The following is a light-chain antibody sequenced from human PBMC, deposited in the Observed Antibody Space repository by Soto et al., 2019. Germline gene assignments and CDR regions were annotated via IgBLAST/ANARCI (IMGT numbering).Light chain of an antibody. CDR1: TRDVGGYNY. J-gene: IGLJ1*01. CDR3: SSYTSSSTYYV. CDR2: EVS. V-gene: IGLV2-14*01. Sequence: QSVLTQPASVSGSLGQSITISCTGTTRDVGGYNYVSWYQQHPGKAPKLMIYEVSNRPSGVSNRFSGSKSGNTASLTISGLQAEDEADYYCSSYTSSSTYYVFGTGTKVTVL.